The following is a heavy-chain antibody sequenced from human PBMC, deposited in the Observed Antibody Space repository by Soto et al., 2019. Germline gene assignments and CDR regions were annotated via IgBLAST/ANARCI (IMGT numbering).Heavy chain of an antibody. D-gene: IGHD1-26*01. Sequence: SETLSLTCTVSGGSISSSSYYWGWIRQPPGKGLEWIGYIYYSGSTYYNPSLKSRVTISVDTSKNQFSLKLSSVTAADTAVYYCARELGGSPHYYYYGMDVWGQGTTVTVSS. J-gene: IGHJ6*02. CDR2: IYYSGST. CDR3: ARELGGSPHYYYYGMDV. CDR1: GGSISSSSYY. V-gene: IGHV4-30-4*08.